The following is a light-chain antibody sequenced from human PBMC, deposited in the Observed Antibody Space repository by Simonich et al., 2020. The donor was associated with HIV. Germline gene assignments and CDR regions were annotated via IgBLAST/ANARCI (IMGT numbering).Light chain of an antibody. CDR2: EDS. V-gene: IGLV3-10*01. CDR3: YSTDSSSNHRV. CDR1: ALPKKY. J-gene: IGLJ3*02. Sequence: SYELTQPPSVSVSPGQTARITCSGAALPKKYAYWYQQKSGQAPVLVIYEDSKRPSGIPERVSGSSSGTMATLTISGAQVEDEADYYCYSTDSSSNHRVFGGGTKLTVL.